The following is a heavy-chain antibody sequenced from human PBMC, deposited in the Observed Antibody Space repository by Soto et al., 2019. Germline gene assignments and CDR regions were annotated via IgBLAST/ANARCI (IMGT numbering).Heavy chain of an antibody. CDR1: GFTFSSYG. Sequence: GGSLRLSCAASGFTFSSYGMHWVRQAPGKGLEWVAVIWYDGSNKYYADSVKGRFTISRDNSKNTLYLQMNSLRAEDTAVYYCARDTITSYGMDVWGQGTTVTVSS. V-gene: IGHV3-33*01. D-gene: IGHD5-12*01. CDR2: IWYDGSNK. J-gene: IGHJ6*02. CDR3: ARDTITSYGMDV.